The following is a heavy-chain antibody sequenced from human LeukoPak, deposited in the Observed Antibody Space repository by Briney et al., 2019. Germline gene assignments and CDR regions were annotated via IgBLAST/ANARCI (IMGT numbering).Heavy chain of an antibody. CDR1: GFTFSSYG. CDR2: IWYDGSNK. CDR3: AREYYGSGSPYYFDY. D-gene: IGHD3-10*01. Sequence: PGRSLRLSCAASGFTFSSYGMHWVRQAPGKGLEGVAVIWYDGSNKYYADSVKGRFTISRDNSKNTLYLQMNSLRAEDTAVYYCAREYYGSGSPYYFDYWGQGTLVTVSS. J-gene: IGHJ4*02. V-gene: IGHV3-33*01.